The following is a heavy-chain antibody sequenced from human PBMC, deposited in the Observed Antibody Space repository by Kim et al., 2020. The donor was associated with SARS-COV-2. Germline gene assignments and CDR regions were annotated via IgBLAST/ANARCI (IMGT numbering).Heavy chain of an antibody. Sequence: GGSLRLSCAASGFTFSGSAMHWVRQASGKGLEWVGRIRSKANSYATAYAASVKGRFTISRDDSKNTAYLQMNILKTEDTAVYYCTTELASGSGMDVWGQGTTVTVSS. CDR3: TTELASGSGMDV. D-gene: IGHD3-10*01. J-gene: IGHJ6*02. CDR1: GFTFSGSA. V-gene: IGHV3-73*01. CDR2: IRSKANSYAT.